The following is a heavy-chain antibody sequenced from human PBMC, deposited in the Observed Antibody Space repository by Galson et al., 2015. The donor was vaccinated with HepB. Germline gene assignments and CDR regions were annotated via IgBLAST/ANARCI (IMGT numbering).Heavy chain of an antibody. Sequence: SLRLSCAASGFTFSNAWMSWARQPPGKGLEWVSAISGSGGSTYYADSVKGRFTISRDNSKNTLYLQVDSLRAEDTAVYYCAKGVVAATRGGWFDPWGQGTLVTVSS. CDR3: AKGVVAATRGGWFDP. D-gene: IGHD2-15*01. J-gene: IGHJ5*02. CDR2: ISGSGGST. CDR1: GFTFSNAW. V-gene: IGHV3-23*01.